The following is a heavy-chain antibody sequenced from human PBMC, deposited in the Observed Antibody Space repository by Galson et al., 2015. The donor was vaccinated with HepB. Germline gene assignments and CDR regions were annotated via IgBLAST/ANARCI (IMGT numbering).Heavy chain of an antibody. CDR1: GFIFKNHA. D-gene: IGHD1-26*01. J-gene: IGHJ4*02. Sequence: SLRLSCATSGFIFKNHAMTWVRQAPGKGLEWVSSISGSGAFTYYADSVKRRITISSNNYKNMEHLQMNSLRAEDTAFYYCAKDSVSGSYLPTYFDSWGQGTLVTVSS. V-gene: IGHV3-23*01. CDR2: ISGSGAFT. CDR3: AKDSVSGSYLPTYFDS.